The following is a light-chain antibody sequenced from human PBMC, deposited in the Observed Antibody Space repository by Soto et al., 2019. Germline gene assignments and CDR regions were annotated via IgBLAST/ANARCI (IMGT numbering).Light chain of an antibody. Sequence: QSALTKPASVSGSPGQSITISCTGTSSDVGGYNYVSWYQQHPGKAPKLMIYEVSNRPSGVSNRFSGSKSGNTASLTISGLQAEDEADDYCSSYTSSSIVVFGGGTKLTVL. CDR2: EVS. CDR3: SSYTSSSIVV. CDR1: SSDVGGYNY. J-gene: IGLJ2*01. V-gene: IGLV2-14*01.